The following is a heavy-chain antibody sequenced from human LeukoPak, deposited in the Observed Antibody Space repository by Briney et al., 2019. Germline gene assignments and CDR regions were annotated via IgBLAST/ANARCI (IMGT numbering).Heavy chain of an antibody. Sequence: PSQTLSLTCTVSGASISRASYYWSWIRQPAGKGLEWIVRIYTSTCTNYNPSLKTPLTISVNTPKNQFSLKLSPVTAADTAVYYCARGPLLLWTVEWFRYYGMHVWGQGTTVSV. CDR3: ARGPLLLWTVEWFRYYGMHV. V-gene: IGHV4-61*02. CDR2: IYTSTCT. D-gene: IGHD3-3*01. J-gene: IGHJ6*02. CDR1: GASISRASYY.